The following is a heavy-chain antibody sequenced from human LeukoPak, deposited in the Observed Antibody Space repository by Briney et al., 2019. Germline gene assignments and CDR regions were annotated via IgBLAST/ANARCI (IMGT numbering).Heavy chain of an antibody. V-gene: IGHV1-2*02. CDR1: GYTFTGYY. J-gene: IGHJ5*02. Sequence: ASVKVSCKAFGYTFTGYYMHWVRQAPGQGLEWMGWINPNSGGTKYAQKFQGRVTMTRDTSISTGYMELSSLRSDDTAVYYCARKYDILTDNDNWFDPWGQGTLVTVSS. CDR2: INPNSGGT. CDR3: ARKYDILTDNDNWFDP. D-gene: IGHD3-9*01.